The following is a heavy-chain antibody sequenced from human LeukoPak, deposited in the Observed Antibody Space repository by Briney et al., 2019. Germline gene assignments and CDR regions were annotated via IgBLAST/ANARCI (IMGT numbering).Heavy chain of an antibody. CDR3: ARVRGGLRFLEWQGGTYYYYYMDV. Sequence: PSETLSLTCTVSGGSISSSSYYWGWIRQPPGKGLEWIGSIYYSGSTYYNPSLKSRVTISVDTSKNQFSLKLSSVTAADTAVYYCARVRGGLRFLEWQGGTYYYYYMDVWGKGTTVTVSS. CDR1: GGSISSSSYY. V-gene: IGHV4-39*07. J-gene: IGHJ6*03. D-gene: IGHD3-3*01. CDR2: IYYSGST.